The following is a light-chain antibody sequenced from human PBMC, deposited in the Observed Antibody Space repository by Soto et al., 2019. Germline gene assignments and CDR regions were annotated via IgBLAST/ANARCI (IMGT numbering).Light chain of an antibody. V-gene: IGKV3-15*01. CDR2: GAS. CDR1: QSISIN. CDR3: QQDSSWPLT. Sequence: EIWLTQCPATLSVSPGGRATLSCWASQSISINLAWYQHKPGQAPRLLIYGASIRATGVPATLRGSGYGTELTISISSMQSEHLGVYYCQQDSSWPLTFGGGTKVDIK. J-gene: IGKJ4*01.